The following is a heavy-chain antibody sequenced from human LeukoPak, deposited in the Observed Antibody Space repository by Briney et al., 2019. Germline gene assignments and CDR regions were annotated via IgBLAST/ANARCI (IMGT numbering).Heavy chain of an antibody. CDR3: AKGPDQLLTSPWYYYYGMDV. CDR1: GGSISGYY. V-gene: IGHV4-59*01. J-gene: IGHJ6*02. CDR2: IYYNGIS. Sequence: SETLSLTCTVSGGSISGYYWSWIRQPPGKGLEWIAYIYYNGISNYNPSLKSRVIISVDSSKNQFSLKLTSVTAADTAVYYCAKGPDQLLTSPWYYYYGMDVWGQGTTVTVSS. D-gene: IGHD2-2*01.